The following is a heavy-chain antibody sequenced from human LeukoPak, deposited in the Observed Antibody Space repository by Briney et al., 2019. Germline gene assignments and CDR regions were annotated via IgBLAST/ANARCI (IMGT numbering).Heavy chain of an antibody. CDR1: GGSFSGHY. D-gene: IGHD6-19*01. Sequence: SETLSLTCGVYGGSFSGHYWSWIRQPSGKGLEWIGENNDSGSTNYNPSLKSRVTISVDTSKNHFSLKLSSVTAADTAVYYCARGRRQWLVPPSDYYFYLDVWGKGTTVTVSS. CDR2: NNDSGST. V-gene: IGHV4-34*01. J-gene: IGHJ6*03. CDR3: ARGRRQWLVPPSDYYFYLDV.